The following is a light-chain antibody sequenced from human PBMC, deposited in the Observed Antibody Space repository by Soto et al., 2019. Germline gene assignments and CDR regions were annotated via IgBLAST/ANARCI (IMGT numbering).Light chain of an antibody. CDR1: QSVFYSSNNKNF. CDR2: WAS. J-gene: IGKJ1*01. V-gene: IGKV4-1*01. Sequence: DIVMTQSPDSLAVSLGERATINCKSSQSVFYSSNNKNFLAWYQQKPRQPPKLLIYWASTRESGVPDRFSGRASGTDYTLTISSRRAADVAVYYCKQYYSTPLAFGQGTKVEIK. CDR3: KQYYSTPLA.